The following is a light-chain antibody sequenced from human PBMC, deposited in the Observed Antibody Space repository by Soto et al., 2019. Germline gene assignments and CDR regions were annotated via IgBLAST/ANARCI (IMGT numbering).Light chain of an antibody. CDR3: ATWDDSLRDVL. J-gene: IGLJ2*01. CDR1: SSNIGNNY. CDR2: SNN. Sequence: QSVLTQPPSASGTPGQRVTISCSGSSSNIGNNYVYWYQQVPATAPKLLIYSNNQRPSGVPDRFSGSKSGTSASLAISGLRSEDEADYYCATWDDSLRDVLFGGGTKVTVL. V-gene: IGLV1-47*02.